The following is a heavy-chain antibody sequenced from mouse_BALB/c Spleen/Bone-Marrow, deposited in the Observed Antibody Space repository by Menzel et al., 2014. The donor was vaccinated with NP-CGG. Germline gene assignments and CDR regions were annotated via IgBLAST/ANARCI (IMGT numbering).Heavy chain of an antibody. CDR3: ARSNDNYVLAY. Sequence: VQVVESGAELARPGASVKMSCKASGYTFTSYTMHWVKQRPGQGLEWIGYINPSSGYTNYNKKFKDKATLTADKSSSTADMQLSSLASEDSAVYYCARSNDNYVLAYWGQGTLVTVSA. V-gene: IGHV1-4*01. D-gene: IGHD2-1*01. J-gene: IGHJ3*01. CDR2: INPSSGYT. CDR1: GYTFTSYT.